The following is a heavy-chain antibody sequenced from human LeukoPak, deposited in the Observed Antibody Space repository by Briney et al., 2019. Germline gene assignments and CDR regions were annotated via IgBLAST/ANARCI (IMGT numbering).Heavy chain of an antibody. D-gene: IGHD3-16*01. CDR2: INSDGSST. CDR1: GFTFSSHW. J-gene: IGHJ4*02. CDR3: ASSLGPLTEY. V-gene: IGHV3-74*01. Sequence: PGVSLRLSCAASGFTFSSHWMHWVRQAPGKGLVWVSRINSDGSSTDYADSVKGRFTISRDNTKNTLYLRMNSLRAEDTAVYYCASSLGPLTEYWGQGTLVTVSS.